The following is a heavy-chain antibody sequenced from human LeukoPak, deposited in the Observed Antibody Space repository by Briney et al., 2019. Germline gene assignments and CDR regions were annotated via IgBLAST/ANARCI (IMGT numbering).Heavy chain of an antibody. D-gene: IGHD1-26*01. CDR1: GGSINNYY. CDR3: ARGGNYWPQWWFDP. V-gene: IGHV4-4*07. Sequence: SETLSLTCTVSGGSINNYYWSWIRQPAAKGLEWIGRINPSGSGDFNPSLQSRVTMSLDASKNQFSLELNSVTPADTAVYYCARGGNYWPQWWFDPWGRGTLVSVSS. CDR2: INPSGSG. J-gene: IGHJ5*02.